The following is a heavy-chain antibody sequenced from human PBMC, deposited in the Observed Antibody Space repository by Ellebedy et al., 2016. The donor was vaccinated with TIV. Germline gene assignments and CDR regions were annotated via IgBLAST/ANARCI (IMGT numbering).Heavy chain of an antibody. J-gene: IGHJ4*02. D-gene: IGHD5-12*01. CDR2: IYQDGSAQ. Sequence: GESLKISCAASGFSFRSYWMSWVRQAPGKGLEWVANIYQDGSAQYYVDSVKGRFTISRDNAKNSLFLQMNSLRVEDTAVYFCARGGYGRPFDCWGQGTLVTAPS. V-gene: IGHV3-7*03. CDR1: GFSFRSYW. CDR3: ARGGYGRPFDC.